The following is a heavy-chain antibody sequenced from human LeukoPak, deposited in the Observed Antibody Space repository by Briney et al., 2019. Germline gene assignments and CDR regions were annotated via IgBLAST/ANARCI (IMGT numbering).Heavy chain of an antibody. CDR2: VNHSGST. J-gene: IGHJ1*01. Sequence: SETLSLTCAVYGGSFSGYYWSWIRQPPGKGLEWIGEVNHSGSTNYNPSLKSRVTISVDTSKNQFSLKLSSVTAADTAVYYCARGRGSSWYWEYFQHWGQGTLVTVSS. CDR3: ARGRGSSWYWEYFQH. D-gene: IGHD6-13*01. V-gene: IGHV4-34*01. CDR1: GGSFSGYY.